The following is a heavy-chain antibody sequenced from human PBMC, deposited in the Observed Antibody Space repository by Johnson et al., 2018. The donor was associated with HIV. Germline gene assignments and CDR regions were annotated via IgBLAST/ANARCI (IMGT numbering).Heavy chain of an antibody. CDR3: ARQYRNSGSRTGAFDI. CDR2: ISYDGSNK. D-gene: IGHD1-26*01. Sequence: QMLLVESGGGVVQPGRSLRLSCAASGFTFSSYGMHWVPQAPGKGLEWVAVISYDGSNKYYADSVKGRFTISRDNSKNTLYLQMNSLRAEDTAVYYCARQYRNSGSRTGAFDIWGQGTMVTVSS. J-gene: IGHJ3*02. V-gene: IGHV3-30*03. CDR1: GFTFSSYG.